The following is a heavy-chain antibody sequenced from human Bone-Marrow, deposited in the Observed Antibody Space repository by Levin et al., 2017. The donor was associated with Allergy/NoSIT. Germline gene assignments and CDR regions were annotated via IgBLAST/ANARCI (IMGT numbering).Heavy chain of an antibody. V-gene: IGHV4-39*01. J-gene: IGHJ4*02. CDR3: ARHVYFYDRSGFFFDF. CDR2: VFFSGTT. Sequence: PSQTLSLTCTVSSGSVTNTNYYWGWIRQPPGKGLEWIGSVFFSGTTSYNTSLKSRVTMSVDTSKNQVSLKLTSVTAADSAAYYCARHVYFYDRSGFFFDFWGRGTLVTVSS. CDR1: SGSVTNTNYY. D-gene: IGHD3-22*01.